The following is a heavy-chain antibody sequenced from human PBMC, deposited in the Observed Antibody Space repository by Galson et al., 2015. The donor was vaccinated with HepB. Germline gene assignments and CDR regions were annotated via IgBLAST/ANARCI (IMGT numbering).Heavy chain of an antibody. D-gene: IGHD6-19*01. V-gene: IGHV3-23*01. Sequence: SLRLSCAVSGFSFSDYAMSWVRQAPGKGLEWVSSLSGSGTATYYADSVKGRFTISRDNSKNTLYLQMSSLGVEDTAIYFCAKVPEQWLVQRVSHFFDYWGQGALVTVSS. J-gene: IGHJ4*02. CDR1: GFSFSDYA. CDR2: LSGSGTAT. CDR3: AKVPEQWLVQRVSHFFDY.